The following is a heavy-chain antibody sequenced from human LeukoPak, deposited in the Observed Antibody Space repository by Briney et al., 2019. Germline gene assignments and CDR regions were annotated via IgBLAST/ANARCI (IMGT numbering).Heavy chain of an antibody. CDR2: IYTSGST. CDR3: ARANYYGSGSYATTRGFFDP. D-gene: IGHD3-10*01. CDR1: GGSISSGSYY. J-gene: IGHJ5*02. V-gene: IGHV4-61*02. Sequence: SETLSLTCTVSGGSISSGSYYWSWIRQPAGKGLEWIGRIYTSGSTNYNPSLKSRVTISVDTSKNQFSLKLTSVTAADTAVYYCARANYYGSGSYATTRGFFDPWGQGTLVTVSS.